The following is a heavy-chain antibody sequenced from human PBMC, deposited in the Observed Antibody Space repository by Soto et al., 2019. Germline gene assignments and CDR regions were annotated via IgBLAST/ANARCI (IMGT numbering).Heavy chain of an antibody. CDR1: GGSFTSNNW. Sequence: TLSLTCAVSGGSFTSNNWWTWVRQPPGQGLEWIGEIYRTGSTNYNPSLKSRVTISLDKSENQFSLKVTSLTAADTAVYYCASRDPGTSVDYWGQGTLVTVSS. D-gene: IGHD1-7*01. CDR3: ASRDPGTSVDY. CDR2: IYRTGST. V-gene: IGHV4-4*02. J-gene: IGHJ4*02.